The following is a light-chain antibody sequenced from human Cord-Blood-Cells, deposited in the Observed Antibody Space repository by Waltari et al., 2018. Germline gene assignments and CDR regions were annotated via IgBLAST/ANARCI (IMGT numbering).Light chain of an antibody. CDR3: CSYAGSYTWV. Sequence: QPALTQPRSVSGSPGQSVTISCTGTSSDVGGYNYVSWYQQHPGKAPTLMIYDVSKRPSGVPDRFSGSKSGNTASLTISGLQAEDEADYYCCSYAGSYTWVFGGGTKLTV. J-gene: IGLJ3*02. CDR1: SSDVGGYNY. CDR2: DVS. V-gene: IGLV2-11*01.